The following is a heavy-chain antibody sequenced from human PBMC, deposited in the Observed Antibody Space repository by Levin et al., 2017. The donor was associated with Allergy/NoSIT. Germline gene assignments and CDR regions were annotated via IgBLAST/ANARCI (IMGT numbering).Heavy chain of an antibody. J-gene: IGHJ5*02. D-gene: IGHD6-6*01. CDR2: IYPGDSDT. CDR3: ARQRIAARPDNWFDP. CDR1: GYSFTSYW. V-gene: IGHV5-51*01. Sequence: GGSLRLSCKGSGYSFTSYWIGWVRQMPGKGLEWMGIIYPGDSDTRYSPSFQGQVTISADKSISTAYLQWSSLKASDTAMYYCARQRIAARPDNWFDPWGQGTLVTVSS.